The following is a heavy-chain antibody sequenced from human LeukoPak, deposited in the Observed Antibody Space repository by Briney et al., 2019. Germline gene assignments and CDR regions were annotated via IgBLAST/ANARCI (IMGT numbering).Heavy chain of an antibody. V-gene: IGHV3-30-3*01. D-gene: IGHD1-26*01. CDR1: GFTFSSYA. Sequence: GGSLRLSCAASGFTFSSYAMHWVRQAPGKGLEWVAVISYDGSNKYYADSVKGRFTISRDNSKNTLSLQVNSLRAEDTAVYYCAKALLRSGSYLPYFDSWGQGTLVTVSS. CDR3: AKALLRSGSYLPYFDS. CDR2: ISYDGSNK. J-gene: IGHJ4*02.